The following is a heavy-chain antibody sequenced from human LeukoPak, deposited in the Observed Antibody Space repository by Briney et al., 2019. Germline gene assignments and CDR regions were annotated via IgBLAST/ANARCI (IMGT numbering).Heavy chain of an antibody. CDR2: IHTSGST. J-gene: IGHJ4*02. CDR1: SGSLNNYY. D-gene: IGHD6-19*01. V-gene: IGHV4-4*07. CDR3: ARRDISSGWSFDY. Sequence: SETLSLTCTVSSGSLNNYYWSWIRQPAGKGLEWIGQIHTSGSTNYNPPLKSRVTMSIDTPENQLSLTIRSVTAADTAVYYCARRDISSGWSFDYWGQGTLVTVSS.